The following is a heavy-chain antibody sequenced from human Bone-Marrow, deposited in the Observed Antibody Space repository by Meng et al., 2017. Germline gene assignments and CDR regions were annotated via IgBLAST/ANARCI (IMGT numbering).Heavy chain of an antibody. Sequence: ASVKVSCKASGYTFTSYDINWLRQATGQGLEWMGWMNPNSGNTGYAQKFQGRVTITRNTSISTAYMELSSLRSEDTAVYYCARGYPIQGVRFYYYYGMDVWGQGTTVTVSS. V-gene: IGHV1-8*03. CDR3: ARGYPIQGVRFYYYYGMDV. CDR2: MNPNSGNT. J-gene: IGHJ6*02. D-gene: IGHD3-10*01. CDR1: GYTFTSYD.